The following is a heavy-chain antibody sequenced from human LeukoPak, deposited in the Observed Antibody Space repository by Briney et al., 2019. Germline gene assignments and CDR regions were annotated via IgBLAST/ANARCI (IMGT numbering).Heavy chain of an antibody. Sequence: GGSLRLSCAASGFTVSSNYMSWVRQAPGKGLEWVSVIYSGGNTYYADSVKGRFTISRDNSKNTLYLQMNSLRAEDTAVYYCARDRRDWGSTDYFDYWGQGTLVTVSS. J-gene: IGHJ4*02. CDR2: IYSGGNT. D-gene: IGHD7-27*01. CDR1: GFTVSSNY. CDR3: ARDRRDWGSTDYFDY. V-gene: IGHV3-53*01.